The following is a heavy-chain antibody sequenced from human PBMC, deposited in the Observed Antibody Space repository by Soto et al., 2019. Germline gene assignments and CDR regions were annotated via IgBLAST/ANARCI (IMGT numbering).Heavy chain of an antibody. CDR3: SRDPGDGQYFDY. D-gene: IGHD2-21*01. CDR2: INPDNGNT. V-gene: IGHV1-3*01. CDR1: GYTFISNA. J-gene: IGHJ4*02. Sequence: ASVKVSCKTSGYTFISNAIHWVRQAPGQRLEWMGWINPDNGNTKYSQKFQGRVTLTRDTSATTAYMELRSLTSEDTAVYYCSRDPGDGQYFDYWGQGALVTVYS.